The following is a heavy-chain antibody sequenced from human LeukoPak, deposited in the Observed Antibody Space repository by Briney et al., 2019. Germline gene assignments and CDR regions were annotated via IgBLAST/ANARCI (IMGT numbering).Heavy chain of an antibody. CDR1: GYTFTGYY. V-gene: IGHV1-2*02. CDR3: ARGRGVYGGSFYNWFDP. Sequence: ASVKVSCKASGYTFTGYYMHWVRQAPGQGLEWMGWINPNSGGTNYAQNFQGRITMTRDTSISTAYMELSRLTSDDTAGYYCARGRGVYGGSFYNWFDPWGQGTLVTVSS. CDR2: INPNSGGT. D-gene: IGHD1-26*01. J-gene: IGHJ5*02.